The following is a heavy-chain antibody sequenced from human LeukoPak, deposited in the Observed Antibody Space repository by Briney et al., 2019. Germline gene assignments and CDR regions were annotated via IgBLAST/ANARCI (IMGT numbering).Heavy chain of an antibody. CDR3: ARGSDLASYNELEY. J-gene: IGHJ4*02. CDR1: GFTLSAFA. D-gene: IGHD2-21*01. Sequence: PGGSLRLSCTASGFTLSAFAMSWVRQPPGKGLEWVSGSTGSVEYYASSVKGRFTISRDDSKNTLYLQMNSLGAEDTATYYCARGSDLASYNELEYWGQGTLVTVSS. V-gene: IGHV3-23*01. CDR2: STGSVE.